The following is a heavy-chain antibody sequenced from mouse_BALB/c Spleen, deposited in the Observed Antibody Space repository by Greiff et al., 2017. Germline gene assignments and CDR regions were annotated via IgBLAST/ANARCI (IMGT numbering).Heavy chain of an antibody. CDR3: ARDSSGYPYYFDY. V-gene: IGHV5-17*02. Sequence: EVKLVESGGGLVQPGGSRKLSCAASGFTFSSFGMHWVRQAPEKGLEWVAYISSGSSTIYYADTVKGRFTISRDNPKNTLFLQMTSLRSEDTAMYYCARDSSGYPYYFDYWGQGTTLTVSS. J-gene: IGHJ2*01. D-gene: IGHD3-2*01. CDR2: ISSGSSTI. CDR1: GFTFSSFG.